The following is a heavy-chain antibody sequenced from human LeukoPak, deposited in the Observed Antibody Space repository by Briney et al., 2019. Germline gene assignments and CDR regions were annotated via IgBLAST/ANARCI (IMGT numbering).Heavy chain of an antibody. D-gene: IGHD4-11*01. V-gene: IGHV4-39*01. J-gene: IGHJ6*03. CDR2: IYYSGST. CDR3: ARLVTEYSDSATYYYYYMDV. Sequence: SETLSLTCTVSGDSISSSNCYWGWIRQPPGKGLEWIGSIYYSGSTYYNPSLKSRVTISVDTSKNQFSLKLSSVTAADTAVYYCARLVTEYSDSATYYYYYMDVWGKGTTVTISS. CDR1: GDSISSSNCY.